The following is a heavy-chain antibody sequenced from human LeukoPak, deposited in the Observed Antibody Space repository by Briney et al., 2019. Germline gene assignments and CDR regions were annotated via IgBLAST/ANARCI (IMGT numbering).Heavy chain of an antibody. CDR2: INHSGST. Sequence: ASETLSLTCAVYGGSFSGYYWSWIRQPPEKGLEWIGEINHSGSTNYNPSLKSRVTISADTSKNQFSLKLSSVTAADTAVYYCARTPYSRWWFDPWGQGTLVTVSS. D-gene: IGHD6-13*01. CDR3: ARTPYSRWWFDP. J-gene: IGHJ5*02. V-gene: IGHV4-34*01. CDR1: GGSFSGYY.